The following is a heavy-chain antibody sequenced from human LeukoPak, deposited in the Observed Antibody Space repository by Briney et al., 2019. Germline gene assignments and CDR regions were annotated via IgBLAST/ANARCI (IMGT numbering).Heavy chain of an antibody. CDR1: GGSISSGDYY. CDR2: IYYSGST. J-gene: IGHJ5*02. D-gene: IGHD3-22*01. V-gene: IGHV4-30-4*01. Sequence: PSETLSLTCTVSGGSISSGDYYWSWIRQPPGKGLEGIGHIYYSGSTYYNPSLKSRVTISVDTSKNQFSLKLSSVTAADTAVYYCARVGDYYDSTGFDPWGQGTLVTVSS. CDR3: ARVGDYYDSTGFDP.